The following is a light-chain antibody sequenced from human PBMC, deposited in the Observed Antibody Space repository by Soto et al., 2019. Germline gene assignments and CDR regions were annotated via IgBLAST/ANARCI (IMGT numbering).Light chain of an antibody. V-gene: IGLV1-44*01. J-gene: IGLJ1*01. Sequence: QSVLTQPPSASGTPGQRVTISCSGSSSNIATKSVNWYQQLPGTAPKLLIYSNSQRSSGVPDRFSGSKSGTSASLAIRGLQSEDEADYYCAAWDYSLNARYVFGTGTKLTVL. CDR1: SSNIATKS. CDR2: SNS. CDR3: AAWDYSLNARYV.